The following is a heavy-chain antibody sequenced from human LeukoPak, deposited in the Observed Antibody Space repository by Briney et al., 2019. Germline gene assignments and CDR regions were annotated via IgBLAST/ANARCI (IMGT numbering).Heavy chain of an antibody. CDR3: ARYGSSPATYFDC. CDR1: GGSISGYY. D-gene: IGHD5-18*01. CDR2: VYYDGGT. J-gene: IGHJ4*02. V-gene: IGHV4-59*01. Sequence: SETLSLTCTVSGGSISGYYWSWIRQPPGKGLEWIGWVYYDGGTSYNPSLKNRVSISVDTSKNQFSLKLSSVTAADTAMYYCARYGSSPATYFDCWGQGPLVTGSS.